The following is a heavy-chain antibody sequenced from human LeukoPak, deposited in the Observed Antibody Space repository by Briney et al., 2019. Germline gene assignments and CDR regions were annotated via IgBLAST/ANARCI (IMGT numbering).Heavy chain of an antibody. Sequence: SETLSLTCTVSGGSISSSSYYWGWIRQPPGKGLEWIGSIYYSGSTYYNPSLKSRVTISVDTSKNQFSLKLSSVTAADTAVYYCARGVPAAMRPWFDPWGQGTLVTVSS. CDR2: IYYSGST. CDR3: ARGVPAAMRPWFDP. V-gene: IGHV4-39*07. D-gene: IGHD2-2*01. CDR1: GGSISSSSYY. J-gene: IGHJ5*02.